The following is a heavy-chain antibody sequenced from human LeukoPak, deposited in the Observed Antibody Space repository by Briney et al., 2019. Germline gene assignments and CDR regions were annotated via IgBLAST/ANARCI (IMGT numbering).Heavy chain of an antibody. CDR1: GYSISSGYY. V-gene: IGHV4-38-2*02. Sequence: SETLSLTCAVSGYSISSGYYWGWIRQPPGKGLEWIGSIHHSGSTYYNPSLKSRVTISVDTSKNQFSLKLSSVTAADTAVYYCARDRLQFRVSFDYWGQGTLVTVSS. CDR3: ARDRLQFRVSFDY. D-gene: IGHD5-24*01. CDR2: IHHSGST. J-gene: IGHJ4*02.